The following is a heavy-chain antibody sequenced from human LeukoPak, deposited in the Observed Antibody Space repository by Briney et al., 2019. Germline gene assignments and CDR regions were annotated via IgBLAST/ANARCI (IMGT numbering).Heavy chain of an antibody. V-gene: IGHV1-18*01. D-gene: IGHD3-3*02. CDR1: GYTFTSYG. CDR3: ARETSPIFGVVISRQHFDY. Sequence: ASVKVSCKASGYTFTSYGISWVRQAPEQGLEWMGWISAYNGNTNYAQKLRGRVTMTTDTSTSTAYMELRSLRSDDTAVYYCARETSPIFGVVISRQHFDYWGQGTLVTVSS. J-gene: IGHJ4*02. CDR2: ISAYNGNT.